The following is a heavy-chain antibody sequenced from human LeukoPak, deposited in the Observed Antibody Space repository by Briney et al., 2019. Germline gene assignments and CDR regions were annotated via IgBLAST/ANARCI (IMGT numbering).Heavy chain of an antibody. Sequence: GGSLRLSCAASGFTFSSYSMNWVRQAPGKGLEWVSSISSSSSYIYYADSVKGRFTISRDNAKNSLYLQMNSLRAEDTAVYYCARGPLYSGYDYYYFDYWGQGTLVTVSS. V-gene: IGHV3-21*01. J-gene: IGHJ4*02. CDR3: ARGPLYSGYDYYYFDY. CDR1: GFTFSSYS. D-gene: IGHD5-12*01. CDR2: ISSSSSYI.